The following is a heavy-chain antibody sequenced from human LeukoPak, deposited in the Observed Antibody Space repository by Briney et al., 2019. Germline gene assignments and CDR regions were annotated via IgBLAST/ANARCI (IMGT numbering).Heavy chain of an antibody. D-gene: IGHD3-10*01. CDR2: INPNSGGT. CDR1: GYTFTGYY. V-gene: IGHV1-2*06. Sequence: SSVKVSCKASGYTFTGYYMHWVRQAPGQGLEWMGRINPNSGGTNYAQKFQGRVTMTRDTSISTAYMELSRPRSDDTAVYYCAREGRFVTPTYYYGSGSPYYFDYWGQGTLVTVSS. CDR3: AREGRFVTPTYYYGSGSPYYFDY. J-gene: IGHJ4*02.